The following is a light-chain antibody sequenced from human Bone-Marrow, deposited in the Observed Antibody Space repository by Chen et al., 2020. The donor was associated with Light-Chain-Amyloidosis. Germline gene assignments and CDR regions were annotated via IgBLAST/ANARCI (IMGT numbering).Light chain of an antibody. J-gene: IGLJ2*01. CDR2: RDT. CDR1: DLPTKY. Sequence: SYELTQPPSVSVSPGQTARITCSGDDLPTKYAYWYQQKPGQAPVLVVHRDTERPSGISERFSGSSSWTTATLTISGVQAEDEADYHCCSYAGSSTVVFGGGTKLTVL. V-gene: IGLV3-25*03. CDR3: CSYAGSSTVV.